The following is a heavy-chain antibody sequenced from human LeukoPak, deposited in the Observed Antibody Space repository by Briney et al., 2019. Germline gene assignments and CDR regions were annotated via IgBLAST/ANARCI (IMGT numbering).Heavy chain of an antibody. V-gene: IGHV4-34*01. J-gene: IGHJ5*02. Sequence: SETLSLTCAVYGGSFSGYYWSWLRQPPGKGLEWIGEINHSGSTNYNPPLTSRVTISVDTSNNQFSLKLSAVTAADTAVYYCARGTSLYYGSGSYYNEGSFLRRGPRRNWFDPWGQGTLVTVSS. CDR3: ARGTSLYYGSGSYYNEGSFLRRGPRRNWFDP. D-gene: IGHD3-10*01. CDR1: GGSFSGYY. CDR2: INHSGST.